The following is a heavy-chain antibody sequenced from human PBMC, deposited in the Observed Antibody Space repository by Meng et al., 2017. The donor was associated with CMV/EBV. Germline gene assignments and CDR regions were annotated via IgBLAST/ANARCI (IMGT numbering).Heavy chain of an antibody. Sequence: GGSLRLSCAASGFTFDDYGMSWVRQAPGKGLEWVSGINWNGGSTGYADSVKGRFTISRDNAKNSLYLQMNSLRAEDTALYYCARDPYSSGWYGHFDYWGQGTLVTVSS. CDR1: GFTFDDYG. J-gene: IGHJ4*02. CDR2: INWNGGST. CDR3: ARDPYSSGWYGHFDY. V-gene: IGHV3-20*04. D-gene: IGHD6-19*01.